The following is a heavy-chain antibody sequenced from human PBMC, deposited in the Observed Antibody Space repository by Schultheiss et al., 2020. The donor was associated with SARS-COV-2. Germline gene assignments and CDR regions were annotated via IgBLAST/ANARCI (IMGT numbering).Heavy chain of an antibody. V-gene: IGHV1-2*02. Sequence: ASVKVSCKASGYTFTSYGISWVQQAPGQGLEWMGWINPNSGGTNYAQKFQGRVTMTRDTSISTAYMELSRLRSDDTAVYYCARAPFGDAFDIWGQGTMVTVSS. CDR2: INPNSGGT. D-gene: IGHD2/OR15-2a*01. J-gene: IGHJ3*02. CDR3: ARAPFGDAFDI. CDR1: GYTFTSYG.